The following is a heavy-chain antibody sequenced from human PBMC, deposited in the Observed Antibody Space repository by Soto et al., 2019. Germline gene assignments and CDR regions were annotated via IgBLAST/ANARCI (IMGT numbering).Heavy chain of an antibody. V-gene: IGHV4-39*01. CDR2: IYYSGST. CDR1: GGSISSSSYY. Sequence: SETLSLTCTVSGGSISSSSYYWGWIRQPPGKGLEWIGSIYYSGSTYYNPSLKSRVTISVDTSKNQFSLKLSSLPAADTALYYCARHERITIFGVVTLPRPPVDYWGQGTLVTVSS. D-gene: IGHD3-3*01. CDR3: ARHERITIFGVVTLPRPPVDY. J-gene: IGHJ4*02.